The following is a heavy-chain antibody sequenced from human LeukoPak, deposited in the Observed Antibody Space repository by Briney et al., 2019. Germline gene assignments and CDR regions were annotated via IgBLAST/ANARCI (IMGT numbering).Heavy chain of an antibody. CDR3: ARVGSHGLPGY. CDR2: IYYSGST. J-gene: IGHJ4*02. Sequence: PSETLSLTCTVSGGSISSSSYYWGWIRQPPGKGLEWIGYIYYSGSTNYNPSLKSRVTISVDTSKNQFSLKLNSVTAADTAVYYCARVGSHGLPGYWGQGTLVTVSS. V-gene: IGHV4-61*05. D-gene: IGHD5-18*01. CDR1: GGSISSSSYY.